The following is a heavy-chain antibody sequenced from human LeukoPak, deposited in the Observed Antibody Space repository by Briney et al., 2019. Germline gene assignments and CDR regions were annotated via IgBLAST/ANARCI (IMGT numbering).Heavy chain of an antibody. Sequence: SETLSLTCAVYGGSFSGYYWSWIRQPPGKGLEWIGEINHSGSTNYNPSLKSRVTISVDTSKNQFSLKLSSVTAADTAVYYCARHASYYDFWSGYYTRPGYFDYWGQGTLVTVSS. CDR1: GGSFSGYY. CDR2: INHSGST. CDR3: ARHASYYDFWSGYYTRPGYFDY. J-gene: IGHJ4*02. V-gene: IGHV4-34*01. D-gene: IGHD3-3*01.